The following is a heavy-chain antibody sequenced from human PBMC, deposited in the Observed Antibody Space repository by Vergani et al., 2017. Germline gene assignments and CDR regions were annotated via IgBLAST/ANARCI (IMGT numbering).Heavy chain of an antibody. Sequence: QVQLQESGPGLVKPSQTLSLTCSVSGGSISRNDYYWSWIRQPPGKGLEWLGYIYYSGSTYYNPSLKSRLTMSVDTSKNQFSLELSSVTASDTAMYYCASKPTGTSWYSAKYYFDFWGQGTLVAVSS. CDR1: GGSISRNDYY. CDR2: IYYSGST. CDR3: ASKPTGTSWYSAKYYFDF. D-gene: IGHD6-13*01. V-gene: IGHV4-30-4*08. J-gene: IGHJ4*02.